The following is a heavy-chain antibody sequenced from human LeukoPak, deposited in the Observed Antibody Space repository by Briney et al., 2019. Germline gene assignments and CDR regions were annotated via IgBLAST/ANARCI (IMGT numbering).Heavy chain of an antibody. D-gene: IGHD4/OR15-4a*01. CDR2: ISISDGT. J-gene: IGHJ4*02. CDR1: GDSINDHY. Sequence: SETLSLTCSVSGDSINDHYWSWIRQPAGKGLEWIGRISISDGTNYNPALWSRVTMSVDTSKNQFSLKLSSVTAADTAVYHCARLRRDSASWYPEDSWGQGILVTVSS. V-gene: IGHV4-4*07. CDR3: ARLRRDSASWYPEDS.